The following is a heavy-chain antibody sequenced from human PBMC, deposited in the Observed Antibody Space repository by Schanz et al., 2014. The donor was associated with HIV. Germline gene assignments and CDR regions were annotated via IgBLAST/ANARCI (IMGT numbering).Heavy chain of an antibody. CDR1: GGSFSNYA. Sequence: QVQLVQSGAEVEKPGSSVKVSCKASGGSFSNYAISWVRQAPGQGLEWMGGIVPVLAVANYAQKFQGRVTITADKSTTTSYMELSSLRSEDTAVYYCARTVVPAKREYAMDVWGQGTLVTVSS. CDR3: ARTVVPAKREYAMDV. V-gene: IGHV1-69*09. CDR2: IVPVLAVA. J-gene: IGHJ4*02. D-gene: IGHD2-2*01.